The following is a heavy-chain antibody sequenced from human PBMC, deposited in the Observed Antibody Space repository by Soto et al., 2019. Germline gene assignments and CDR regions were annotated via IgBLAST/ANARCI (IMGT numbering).Heavy chain of an antibody. CDR2: IYYSGST. Sequence: SETLSLTSTVSGGSISSSSYYWGWIRQPPGKGLEWIGSIYYSGSTYYNPSLKSRVTISVDTSKNQFSLKLSFVTAADTAVYYCARRYHAGSSFDYWGQGTLVTVSS. D-gene: IGHD3-10*01. J-gene: IGHJ4*02. CDR1: GGSISSSSYY. V-gene: IGHV4-39*01. CDR3: ARRYHAGSSFDY.